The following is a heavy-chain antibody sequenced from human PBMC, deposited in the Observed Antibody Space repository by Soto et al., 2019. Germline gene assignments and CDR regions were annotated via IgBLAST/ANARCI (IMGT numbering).Heavy chain of an antibody. V-gene: IGHV4-30-2*01. CDR3: ARAGDSSGPVALGY. CDR1: GGSISSGGSS. CDR2: IYHSGST. Sequence: QLQLQESGSGLVKPSQTLSLTCAVSGGSISSGGSSWSWIRQPPGKGLEWIGYIYHSGSTYYNPYLKCRVNISVGRSKNQFSLKLRSVTAADTAVYYCARAGDSSGPVALGYWGQGTLVTVSS. J-gene: IGHJ4*02. D-gene: IGHD6-19*01.